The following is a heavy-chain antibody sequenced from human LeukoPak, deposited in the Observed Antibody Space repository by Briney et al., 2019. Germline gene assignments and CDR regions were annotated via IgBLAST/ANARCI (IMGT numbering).Heavy chain of an antibody. CDR3: ARVRSSSGYYNFDY. Sequence: GGSLRPSCAASGFTFDDYGMSWVRQAPGKGLEWVSGINWNGGSTGYADSVKGRFTISRDNAKNSLYLQMNSLRAEDTALYYCARVRSSSGYYNFDYWGQGTLVTVSS. D-gene: IGHD3-22*01. CDR2: INWNGGST. CDR1: GFTFDDYG. V-gene: IGHV3-20*04. J-gene: IGHJ4*02.